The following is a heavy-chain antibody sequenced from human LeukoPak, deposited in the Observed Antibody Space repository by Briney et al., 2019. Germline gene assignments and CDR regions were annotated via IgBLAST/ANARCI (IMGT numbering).Heavy chain of an antibody. D-gene: IGHD1-26*01. CDR1: GFTFSSYG. CDR3: GKGGIRGGYYVDS. Sequence: GGSLRLSCVASGFTFSSYGMHWVRQPPGKGLEWLAPIWYEGSDKYYADSVKGRITISRDNSKNTLSLQMNRLRPEDTAVYYCGKGGIRGGYYVDSWGQGTLVTVSS. CDR2: IWYEGSDK. J-gene: IGHJ4*02. V-gene: IGHV3-30*02.